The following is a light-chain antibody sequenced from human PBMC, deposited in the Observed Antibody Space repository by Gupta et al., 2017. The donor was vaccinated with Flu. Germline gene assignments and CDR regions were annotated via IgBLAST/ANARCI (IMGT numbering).Light chain of an antibody. CDR1: TSNIGINY. CDR2: DND. CDR3: GTGDNSRSAVV. Sequence: QSVLTQPPSVSAAPGQKVTISCSGSTSNIGINYVSWYQLRPGTAPELLIYDNDKRPSGIPDRFTGSKSGTSATLGITGLQTGDEADYYCGTGDNSRSAVVFGGGTKLAVL. V-gene: IGLV1-51*01. J-gene: IGLJ2*01.